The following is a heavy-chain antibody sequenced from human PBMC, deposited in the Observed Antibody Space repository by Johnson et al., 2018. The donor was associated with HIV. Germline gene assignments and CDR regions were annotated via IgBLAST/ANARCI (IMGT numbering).Heavy chain of an antibody. V-gene: IGHV3-30*02. J-gene: IGHJ3*02. CDR1: GFTFSSYG. Sequence: QVRLVESGGGVVQPGGSLRLSCAGSGFTFSSYGMHWVRQAPGKGLEWVSFIRYDGSDKHYADSVKGRFTISRDNSKNTLYLQMNSLRPEDTAVYYCAKDQLVGATYAAFDIWGQGTLVIVSS. CDR3: AKDQLVGATYAAFDI. D-gene: IGHD1-26*01. CDR2: IRYDGSDK.